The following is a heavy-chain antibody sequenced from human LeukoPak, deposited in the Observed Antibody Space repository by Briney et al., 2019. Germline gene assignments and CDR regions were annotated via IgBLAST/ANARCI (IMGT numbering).Heavy chain of an antibody. D-gene: IGHD1-26*01. CDR2: IYTSGCT. Sequence: SETLSLTCTVSGGSISSYYWSWIRQPAGKGLEWIGRIYTSGCTNYNASLKSRVSMSVNTSKNQFSLKLSSVTAADTAVFYCARENSGSYREFDYWGQGTLVTVSS. V-gene: IGHV4-4*07. J-gene: IGHJ4*02. CDR3: ARENSGSYREFDY. CDR1: GGSISSYY.